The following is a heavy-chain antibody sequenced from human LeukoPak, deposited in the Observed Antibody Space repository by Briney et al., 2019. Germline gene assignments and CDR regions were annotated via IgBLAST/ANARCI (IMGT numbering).Heavy chain of an antibody. CDR3: ASSGGKSYGSGSYCRY. Sequence: GGPLRLSCAASGFTFSSYAMHWVRQAPGKGLEWVAVISYDGSNKYYADSVKGRFTISRDNSKNTLYLQMNSLRAEDTAVYYCASSGGKSYGSGSYCRYWGQGSLVTVSS. V-gene: IGHV3-30-3*01. CDR2: ISYDGSNK. CDR1: GFTFSSYA. J-gene: IGHJ4*02. D-gene: IGHD3-10*01.